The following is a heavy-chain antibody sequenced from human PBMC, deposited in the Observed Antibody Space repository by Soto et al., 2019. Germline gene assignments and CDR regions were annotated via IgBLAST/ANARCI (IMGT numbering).Heavy chain of an antibody. V-gene: IGHV4-31*03. J-gene: IGHJ3*02. CDR3: ASTIVVGDNDAFDI. Sequence: QVQLQESGPGLVKPSQTLSLTCTVSGGSISSGGYYWSWIRQHPGKGLEWIGYIYYSGSTYYNPSLKTRVTISVDTSKNQFSLKLSSVTAADTAVYYCASTIVVGDNDAFDIWGQGTMVTVSS. CDR2: IYYSGST. D-gene: IGHD2-15*01. CDR1: GGSISSGGYY.